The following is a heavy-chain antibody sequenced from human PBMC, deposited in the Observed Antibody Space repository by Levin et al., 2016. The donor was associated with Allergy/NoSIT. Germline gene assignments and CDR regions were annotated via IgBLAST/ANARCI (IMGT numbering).Heavy chain of an antibody. V-gene: IGHV1-18*01. Sequence: ASVKVSCKASGYTFTSYGISWVRQAPGQGLEWMGWISAYNGNTNYAQKLQGRVTMTTDTSTSTAYMELRSLISDDTAVYYCARVKGGSWLGWFDPWGQGTLVTVSS. CDR2: ISAYNGNT. CDR1: GYTFTSYG. CDR3: ARVKGGSWLGWFDP. D-gene: IGHD5-12*01. J-gene: IGHJ5*02.